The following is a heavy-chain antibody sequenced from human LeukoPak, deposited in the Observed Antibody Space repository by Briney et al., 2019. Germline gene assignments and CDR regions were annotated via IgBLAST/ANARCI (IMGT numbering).Heavy chain of an antibody. CDR2: ISSNGGST. Sequence: GGSLRLSCSASGFTFSSYAMHWVRQAPGKGQEYVSAISSNGGSTYYADSVKGRFTISRDNSKNTLYLQMSSLRAEDTAVYYCVKDGLELRAFDIWGQGTMVTVSS. D-gene: IGHD1-7*01. CDR3: VKDGLELRAFDI. CDR1: GFTFSSYA. J-gene: IGHJ3*02. V-gene: IGHV3-64D*09.